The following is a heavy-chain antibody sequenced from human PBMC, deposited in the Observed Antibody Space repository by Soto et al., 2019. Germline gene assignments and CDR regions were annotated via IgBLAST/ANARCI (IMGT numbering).Heavy chain of an antibody. J-gene: IGHJ4*02. CDR3: ARGHYGRDY. Sequence: VHLVESGGGLVQPGGSLRLSCATSEFTFSPLWMSWVRQALGKGLEWVADIKPDGSEKYYVDSVKGRFTISRDNAKNSVYLQTNSLRAEDTAVYYCARGHYGRDYWGQGTLVTVSS. CDR2: IKPDGSEK. V-gene: IGHV3-7*01. CDR1: EFTFSPLW. D-gene: IGHD4-17*01.